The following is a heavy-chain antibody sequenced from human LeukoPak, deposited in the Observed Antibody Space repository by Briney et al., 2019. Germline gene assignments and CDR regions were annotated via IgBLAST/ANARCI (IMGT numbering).Heavy chain of an antibody. J-gene: IGHJ4*02. V-gene: IGHV3-7*01. Sequence: GGSQRLSCAASGFTFSTYWMSWVRQAPGKGLEWVANIKQDGSENYYVDSVKGRFTISRDNAKKSLYLQMNSLRAEDTAVYYCATDYFDSGAPFVWGQGTLVTVSS. CDR3: ATDYFDSGAPFV. CDR1: GFTFSTYW. CDR2: IKQDGSEN. D-gene: IGHD3-22*01.